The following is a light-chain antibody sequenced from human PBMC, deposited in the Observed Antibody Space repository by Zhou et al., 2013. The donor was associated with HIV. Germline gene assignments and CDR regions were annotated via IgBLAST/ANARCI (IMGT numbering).Light chain of an antibody. V-gene: IGKV1-33*01. CDR3: QQSYSSPYT. CDR2: DAS. Sequence: DIQMTQSPSSLSASVGDRVTITCQASQDISTYLNCYQQKPGKAPKLLIYDASNLETGVPSRFGGSGSGTDFTFTISSLQPEDFATYYCQQSYSSPYTFGQGTKLEFK. CDR1: QDISTY. J-gene: IGKJ2*01.